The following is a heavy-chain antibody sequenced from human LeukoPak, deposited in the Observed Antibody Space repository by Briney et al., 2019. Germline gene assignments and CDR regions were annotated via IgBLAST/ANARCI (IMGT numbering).Heavy chain of an antibody. CDR3: ARGGHSSAFFDY. Sequence: GGSLRLSCAASGFTFSIYAMSWVRQAPGKGLDWVSTISASGGSTYYADSVRGRFTISRDNTKNTLYLQMNSLRAEDTAVYYCARGGHSSAFFDYWGQGTLVTVSS. D-gene: IGHD3-22*01. CDR1: GFTFSIYA. V-gene: IGHV3-23*01. CDR2: ISASGGST. J-gene: IGHJ4*02.